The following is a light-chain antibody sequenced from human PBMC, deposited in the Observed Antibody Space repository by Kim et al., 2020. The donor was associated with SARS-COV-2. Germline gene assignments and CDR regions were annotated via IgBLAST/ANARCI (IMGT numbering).Light chain of an antibody. CDR1: STDFTTYNY. CDR2: EIT. J-gene: IGLJ1*01. CDR3: TSHANDNYV. V-gene: IGLV2-8*01. Sequence: QSALTQPPSAFGSPGQSVTISCSGTSTDFTTYNYVSWYQQHPGKAPKLIIYEITKRPSGVPDRFSGSKSGDTASLTVSGLQAEDEADYYCTSHANDNYVFGTGTKVTVL.